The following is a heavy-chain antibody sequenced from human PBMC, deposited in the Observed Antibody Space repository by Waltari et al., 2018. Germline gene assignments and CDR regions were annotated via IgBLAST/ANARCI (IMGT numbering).Heavy chain of an antibody. CDR3: AREGGNFNWMDP. D-gene: IGHD4-4*01. J-gene: IGHJ5*02. CDR1: GFNFGTPG. CDR2: IWHDGSKT. Sequence: QFQLLESGVGVVQPGTSLKLSCEASGFNFGTPGMHWVRQAPGKGLEWVAVIWHDGSKTYYADSVKGRFTISRDDSKNMFYLQMNSLRVEDTAMYYCAREGGNFNWMDPWGQGTLVTVS. V-gene: IGHV3-33*01.